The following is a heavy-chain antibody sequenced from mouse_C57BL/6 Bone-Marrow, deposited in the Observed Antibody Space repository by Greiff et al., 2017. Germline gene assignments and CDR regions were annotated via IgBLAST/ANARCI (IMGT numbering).Heavy chain of an antibody. CDR3: ARGDNGTTYFDY. J-gene: IGHJ2*01. CDR2: IDPSDSET. Sequence: VKLQQPGAELVRPGSSVKLSCKASGYTFTSYWMHWVKQRPIQGLEWIGNIDPSDSETHYNQKFKDKATLTVDKSSSTAYMQLSSLTSEDSAVYCCARGDNGTTYFDYWGQGTTLTVSS. V-gene: IGHV1-52*01. CDR1: GYTFTSYW. D-gene: IGHD3-3*01.